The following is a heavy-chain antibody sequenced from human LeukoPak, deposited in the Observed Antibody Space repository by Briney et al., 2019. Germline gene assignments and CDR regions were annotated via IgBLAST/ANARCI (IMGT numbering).Heavy chain of an antibody. CDR2: ISGSGGST. CDR1: GFTFSSYA. CDR3: AKPVRGYSYGPPYYFDY. J-gene: IGHJ4*02. D-gene: IGHD5-18*01. V-gene: IGHV3-23*01. Sequence: GGSLRLSCAASGFTFSSYAMSWVRQAPGKGLEWVSAISGSGGSTYYADSVKGRFTISRDNSKNTLYLQMNSLRAEDTAVYYCAKPVRGYSYGPPYYFDYWGQGTLVTVSS.